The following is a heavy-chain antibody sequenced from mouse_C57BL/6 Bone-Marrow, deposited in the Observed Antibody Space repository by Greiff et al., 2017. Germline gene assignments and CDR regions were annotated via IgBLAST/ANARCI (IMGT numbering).Heavy chain of an antibody. CDR1: GFTFSSYA. CDR3: TRDSYDYDWFAY. D-gene: IGHD2-4*01. Sequence: EVHLVESGEGLVKPGGSLKLSCAASGFTFSSYAMSWVRQTPEKRLEWVAYISSGGDYIYYADTVKGRFTISRDNARNTLYLQMSSLKSEDTAMYYCTRDSYDYDWFAYWGQGTLVTVSA. CDR2: ISSGGDYI. J-gene: IGHJ3*01. V-gene: IGHV5-9-1*02.